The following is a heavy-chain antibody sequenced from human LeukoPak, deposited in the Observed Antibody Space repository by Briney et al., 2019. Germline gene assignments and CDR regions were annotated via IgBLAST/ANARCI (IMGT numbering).Heavy chain of an antibody. V-gene: IGHV3-30*18. D-gene: IGHD5-12*01. J-gene: IGHJ6*02. Sequence: GGSLRLSCAASGFTFSSYAMHWVRQAPGKGLEWVAVISYDGSNKYYADSVKGRFTISRDNSKNTLYLQMNSLRAEDTAVYYCAKDSGYDVHYYYGMDVWGQGTTVTVSS. CDR3: AKDSGYDVHYYYGMDV. CDR2: ISYDGSNK. CDR1: GFTFSSYA.